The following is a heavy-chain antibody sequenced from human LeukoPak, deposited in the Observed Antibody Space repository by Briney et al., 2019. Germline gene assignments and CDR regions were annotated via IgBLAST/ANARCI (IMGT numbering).Heavy chain of an antibody. J-gene: IGHJ4*02. CDR2: IYYSGST. CDR1: AGSISSYY. V-gene: IGHV4-59*01. Sequence: SETLSLTCTVSAGSISSYYWSLIRQPPGKGLEWIGYIYYSGSTNYNPSLKSRVTISVDTSKNQFSLKLSSVTAADTAVYYCARLYSRGVIVIFDYWGQGTLVTVSS. CDR3: ARLYSRGVIVIFDY. D-gene: IGHD3-16*02.